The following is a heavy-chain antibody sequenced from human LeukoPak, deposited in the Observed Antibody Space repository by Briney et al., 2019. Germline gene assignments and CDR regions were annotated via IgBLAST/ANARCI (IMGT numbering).Heavy chain of an antibody. CDR1: GYTFTGYY. V-gene: IGHV1-2*02. J-gene: IGHJ4*02. CDR3: ARGYYDFWSGRTTAFDY. D-gene: IGHD3-3*01. Sequence: ASVKVSCKASGYTFTGYYMYWVRQAPGQGLEGVGLVNPNSGGTNYAQTFPGRVTTPRDTSISTAYMQLSRLRSDDTAVYYRARGYYDFWSGRTTAFDYWGQGTLVTVSS. CDR2: VNPNSGGT.